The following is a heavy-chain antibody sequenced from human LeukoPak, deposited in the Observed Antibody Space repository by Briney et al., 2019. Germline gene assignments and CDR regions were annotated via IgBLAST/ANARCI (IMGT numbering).Heavy chain of an antibody. CDR1: GGTFSSYT. V-gene: IGHV1-69*02. D-gene: IGHD3-3*01. Sequence: VASVKVSCKASGGTFSSYTISWVRQAPGQGLEWMGRIIPILGIANYAQKFQGRVTITAEKSTSTAYMELSSLRSEETAVYCWARAEAITIFLDLGHWGEGTLVTVSS. CDR3: ARAEAITIFLDLGH. CDR2: IIPILGIA. J-gene: IGHJ4*02.